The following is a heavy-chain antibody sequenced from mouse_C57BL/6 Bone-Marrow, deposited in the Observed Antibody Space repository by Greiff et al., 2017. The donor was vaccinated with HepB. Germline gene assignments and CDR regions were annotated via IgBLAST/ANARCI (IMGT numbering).Heavy chain of an antibody. D-gene: IGHD3-2*02. CDR3: ASSGLAWFAY. Sequence: VQLKESGGGLVQPGGSLSLSCAASGFTFTDYYMSWVRQPPGKALEWLGFIRNKANGYTTEYSASVKGRFTISRDNSQSILYLQMNALRAEDSATYYCASSGLAWFAYWGQGTLVTVSA. J-gene: IGHJ3*01. CDR2: IRNKANGYTT. V-gene: IGHV7-3*01. CDR1: GFTFTDYY.